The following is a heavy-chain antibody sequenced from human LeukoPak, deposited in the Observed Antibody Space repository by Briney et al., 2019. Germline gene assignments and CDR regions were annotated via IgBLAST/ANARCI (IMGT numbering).Heavy chain of an antibody. CDR3: AKDRRLAAFDY. V-gene: IGHV3-23*01. J-gene: IGHJ4*02. CDR1: GFTFN. D-gene: IGHD6-25*01. Sequence: PGGSMRLSCTASGFTFNWVRQAPGKGLEWVSGNAGSVKGRFTISRDNSKNTLYLQMNSLRAEDTAVYYCAKDRRLAAFDYGGQGTLVTVSS.